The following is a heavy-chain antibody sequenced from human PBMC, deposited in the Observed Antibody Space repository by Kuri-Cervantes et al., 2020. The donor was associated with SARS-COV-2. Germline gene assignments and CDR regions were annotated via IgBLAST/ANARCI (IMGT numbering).Heavy chain of an antibody. CDR1: GGSISSSSYY. CDR3: ARDYPLVDC. V-gene: IGHV3-11*04. CDR2: ISSSGNTI. J-gene: IGHJ4*02. Sequence: GGSLRLSCTVSGGSISSSSYYWGWIRQAPGKGLEWVPYISSSGNTIYYADSVKGRFTISRDNAKNSLYLQMNSLRAEDTAVYYCARDYPLVDCWGQGSLVTVSS.